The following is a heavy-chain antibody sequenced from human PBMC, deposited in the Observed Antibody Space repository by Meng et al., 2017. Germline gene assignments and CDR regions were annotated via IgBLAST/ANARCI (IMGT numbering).Heavy chain of an antibody. J-gene: IGHJ4*02. V-gene: IGHV1-3*01. D-gene: IGHD3-16*02. CDR2: INAGNGNT. Sequence: VQLWQAGAEVKKPGASVKVSCKASGYTFTSYAMHWGRQAPGQRLGGMGWINAGNGNTKYSQKFQGRVTITRDTSASTAYMELSSLRSEDTAVYYCARASYDYVWGSYLFGNYWGQGTLVTVSS. CDR1: GYTFTSYA. CDR3: ARASYDYVWGSYLFGNY.